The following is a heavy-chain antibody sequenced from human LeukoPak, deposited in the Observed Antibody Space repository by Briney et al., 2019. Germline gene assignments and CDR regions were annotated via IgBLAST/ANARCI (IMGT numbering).Heavy chain of an antibody. CDR1: GFTFDDYT. Sequence: GGSLRLSCAASGFTFDDYTMHWVRQAPGKGLEWVSLISWDGGSTYYADSVKGRFTISGDNSKNSLYLQMNSLRTEDTALYYCAKGSYGVYYFDYWGQGTLVTVSS. CDR2: ISWDGGST. V-gene: IGHV3-43*01. J-gene: IGHJ4*02. D-gene: IGHD4-17*01. CDR3: AKGSYGVYYFDY.